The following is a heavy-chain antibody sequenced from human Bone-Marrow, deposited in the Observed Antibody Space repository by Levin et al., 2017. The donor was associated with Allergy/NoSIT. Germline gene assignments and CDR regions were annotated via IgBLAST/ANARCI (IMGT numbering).Heavy chain of an antibody. D-gene: IGHD5-12*01. CDR2: VYGGDSDP. V-gene: IGHV5-51*01. Sequence: PGGSLRLSCKGSGYTFSNYWIAWVRQMPGKGLEWMGIVYGGDSDPRYSPSFQGQVTISADKSINTAYLQWSSLKASDTAMYYCARLEGATGYDTNYYYYYMDGWGKGTTVTVSS. CDR3: ARLEGATGYDTNYYYYYMDG. J-gene: IGHJ6*03. CDR1: GYTFSNYW.